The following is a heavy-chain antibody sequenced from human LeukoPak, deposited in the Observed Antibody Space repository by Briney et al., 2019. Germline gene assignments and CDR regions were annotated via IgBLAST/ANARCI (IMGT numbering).Heavy chain of an antibody. CDR1: GYTFTSYG. CDR3: ARASGCSSTSCYLPSDY. CDR2: ISAYNGNT. D-gene: IGHD2-2*01. V-gene: IGHV1-18*01. J-gene: IGHJ4*02. Sequence: ASVKVSCKASGYTFTSYGISWVRQAPGQGLEWMGWISAYNGNTNYAQKLQGRVTMTTDTPTSTAYMELRSLRSDDTAVYYCARASGCSSTSCYLPSDYWGQGTLVTVSS.